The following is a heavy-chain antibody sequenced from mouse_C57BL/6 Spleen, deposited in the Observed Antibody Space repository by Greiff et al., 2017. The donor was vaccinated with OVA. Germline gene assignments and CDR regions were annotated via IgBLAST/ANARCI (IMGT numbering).Heavy chain of an antibody. Sequence: QVQLQQPGAELVKPGASVKMSCKASGYTFTSYWITWVKQRPGQGLEWIGDIYPGSGSTNYNEKFKSKATLTVDTSSSTAYMQLSSLTSEYSAVYYCAREGQGFITTVELGNYFDYWGRGTTLTVSS. D-gene: IGHD1-1*01. CDR3: AREGQGFITTVELGNYFDY. CDR2: IYPGSGST. J-gene: IGHJ2*01. CDR1: GYTFTSYW. V-gene: IGHV1-55*01.